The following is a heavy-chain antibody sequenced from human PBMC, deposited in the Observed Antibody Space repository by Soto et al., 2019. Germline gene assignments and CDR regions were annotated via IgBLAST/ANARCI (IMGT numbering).Heavy chain of an antibody. J-gene: IGHJ5*02. D-gene: IGHD4-4*01. CDR2: IYYSGST. V-gene: IGHV4-31*03. CDR1: GGSISSGGYY. CDR3: AREGMTTVTTSSGSRYNWFDP. Sequence: SETLSLTCTVSGGSISSGGYYWSWIRQHPGKGLEWIGYIYYSGSTYYNPSLKSRVTISVDTSKNQFSLKLSSVTAADTAVYYCAREGMTTVTTSSGSRYNWFDPWGQGTLVTVSS.